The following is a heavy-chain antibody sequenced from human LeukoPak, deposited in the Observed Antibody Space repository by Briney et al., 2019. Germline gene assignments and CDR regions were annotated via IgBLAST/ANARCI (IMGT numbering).Heavy chain of an antibody. CDR1: GFSFNNYA. CDR3: AKPQAVAGTGVFDY. CDR2: ITGSGDDT. D-gene: IGHD6-19*01. V-gene: IGHV3-23*01. Sequence: GGSLRLSCAASGFSFNNYAMSWVRQVPGKGLEWVSAITGSGDDTYHADSVKGRFTISRDNSKNTLYLQMNSLRAEDTAVYYCAKPQAVAGTGVFDYWGQGTLVTVSS. J-gene: IGHJ4*02.